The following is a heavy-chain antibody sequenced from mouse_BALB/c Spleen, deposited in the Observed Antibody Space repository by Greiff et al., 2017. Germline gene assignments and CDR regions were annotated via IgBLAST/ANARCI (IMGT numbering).Heavy chain of an antibody. D-gene: IGHD1-2*01. J-gene: IGHJ2*01. V-gene: IGHV1-26*01. CDR3: ARGIRHSLLDY. CDR2: INPYNGAT. CDR1: GYSFTGYY. Sequence: EVQLQQSGPELVKPGASVKISCKASGYSFTGYYMHWVKQSHVKSLEWIGRINPYNGATSYNQNFKDKASLTVDKSSSTAYMELHSLTSEDSAVYYCARGIRHSLLDYWGQGTTLTVSS.